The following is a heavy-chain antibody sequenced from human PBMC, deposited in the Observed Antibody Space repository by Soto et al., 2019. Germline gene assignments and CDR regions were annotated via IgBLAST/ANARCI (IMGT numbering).Heavy chain of an antibody. V-gene: IGHV2-26*01. CDR3: ARIFLTLEGSSWFYWFDS. J-gene: IGHJ5*01. CDR2: IFSNDEK. CDR1: GFSLSNARMG. Sequence: SGPTLVNPTETLTLTCTVSGFSLSNARMGVSWIRQPPGKALEWLAHIFSNDEKSYSTSLKSRLTISKDTSKSQVVLTMTNMDPVDTATYYCARIFLTLEGSSWFYWFDSRGQGTLVTVSS. D-gene: IGHD6-13*01.